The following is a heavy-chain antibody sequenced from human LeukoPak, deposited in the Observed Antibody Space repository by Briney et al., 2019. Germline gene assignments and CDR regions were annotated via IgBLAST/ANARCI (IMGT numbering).Heavy chain of an antibody. Sequence: SETLSLTCSVSGYSISSGYYWVWIRQPPGKGLEWIGEINHSGSTNYNPSLKSRVTISVDTSKNQFSLKLSSVTAADTAVYYCARRYRRDGYNYYYYYYYMDVWGKGTTVTISS. CDR2: INHSGST. CDR3: ARRYRRDGYNYYYYYYYMDV. CDR1: GYSISSGYY. D-gene: IGHD5-24*01. V-gene: IGHV4-38-2*02. J-gene: IGHJ6*03.